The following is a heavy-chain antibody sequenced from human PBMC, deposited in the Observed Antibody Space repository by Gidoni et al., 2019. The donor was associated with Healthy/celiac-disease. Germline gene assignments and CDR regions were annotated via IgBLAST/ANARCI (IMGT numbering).Heavy chain of an antibody. Sequence: QLQLQESGPGLVKPSETLSLTCTVPGGSISSSSYYWGWIRQPPGKWLEWIGSIYYSGSTYYDPSLKSRVTISVDTSKNQFSLKLSSVTAADTAVYYCAREGLLIAYYYGMDVWGQGTTVTVSS. CDR2: IYYSGST. V-gene: IGHV4-39*07. CDR3: AREGLLIAYYYGMDV. D-gene: IGHD2-15*01. J-gene: IGHJ6*02. CDR1: GGSISSSSYY.